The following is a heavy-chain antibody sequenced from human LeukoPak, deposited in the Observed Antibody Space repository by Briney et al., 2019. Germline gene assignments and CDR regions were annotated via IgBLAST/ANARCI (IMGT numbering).Heavy chain of an antibody. D-gene: IGHD6-19*01. J-gene: IGHJ4*02. CDR2: ISGSGGST. V-gene: IGHV3-23*01. CDR1: GFTFSSYA. Sequence: SGGSLRLSCAASGFTFSSYAMSWVSQAPGKGLEWVSAISGSGGSTYYADSVKGRFTISRDNSKNTLYLQMNSLRAEDTAVYYCAKDESSGSDFDYWGQGTLVTVSS. CDR3: AKDESSGSDFDY.